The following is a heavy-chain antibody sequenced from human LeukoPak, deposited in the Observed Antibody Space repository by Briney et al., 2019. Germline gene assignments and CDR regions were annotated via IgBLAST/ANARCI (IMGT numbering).Heavy chain of an antibody. D-gene: IGHD1-26*01. Sequence: PGGSLRLSCAASGFTFSTSWMHWVRQVPGKGLVWVSRINDDGSRTNYADSVKGRFTISRDNAKNTLYLQMNSLGAEDTAVYYCARALGSPLDYWGQGTLVTVSS. V-gene: IGHV3-74*01. CDR1: GFTFSTSW. J-gene: IGHJ4*02. CDR3: ARALGSPLDY. CDR2: INDDGSRT.